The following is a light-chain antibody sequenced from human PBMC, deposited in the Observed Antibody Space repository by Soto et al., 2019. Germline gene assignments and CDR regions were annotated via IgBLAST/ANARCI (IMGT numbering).Light chain of an antibody. Sequence: EIVLTQSPATLSLSPGERATLSCRASQSVSSFLAWFQQKPGQAPRLLIYDASSRATGIPARFSGSGSGTDFTLTISSLEPEDFAVYYCPQRGNWPLTFGGGTKV. CDR1: QSVSSF. J-gene: IGKJ4*01. CDR2: DAS. V-gene: IGKV3-11*01. CDR3: PQRGNWPLT.